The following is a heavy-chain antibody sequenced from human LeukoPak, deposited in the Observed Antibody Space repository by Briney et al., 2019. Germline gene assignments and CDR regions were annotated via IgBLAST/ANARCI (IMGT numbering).Heavy chain of an antibody. Sequence: GGSLRLSCAASGFTFSSYWMSWVRQAPGKGLEWVSYISSSSSTIYYADSVKGRFTISRDNAKNSLYLQMNSLRAEDTAVYYCARVVRNYYDSSGLDYWGQETLVTVSS. CDR2: ISSSSSTI. J-gene: IGHJ4*02. V-gene: IGHV3-48*04. CDR3: ARVVRNYYDSSGLDY. D-gene: IGHD3-22*01. CDR1: GFTFSSYW.